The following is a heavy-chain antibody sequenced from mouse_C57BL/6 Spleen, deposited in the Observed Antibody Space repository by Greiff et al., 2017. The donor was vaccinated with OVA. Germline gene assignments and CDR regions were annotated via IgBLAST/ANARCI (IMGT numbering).Heavy chain of an antibody. J-gene: IGHJ4*01. CDR1: GISITTGNYR. CDR2: IYYSGTI. CDR3: ARDDYDLGMDY. V-gene: IGHV3-5*01. Sequence: EVKLEESGPGLVKPSQTVFLTCTVTGISITTGNYRWSWIRQFPGNKLEWIGYIYYSGTITYNPSLTSRTTITRDTPQNQFFLEMNSLTAEDTATYYCARDDYDLGMDYWGQGTSVTVSS. D-gene: IGHD2-4*01.